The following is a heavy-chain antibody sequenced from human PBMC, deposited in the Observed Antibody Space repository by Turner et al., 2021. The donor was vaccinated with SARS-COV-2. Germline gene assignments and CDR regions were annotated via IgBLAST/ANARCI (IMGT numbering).Heavy chain of an antibody. J-gene: IGHJ4*02. V-gene: IGHV4-39*01. Sequence: QLQLQEPGPGLVKPSETLSLTCAVSGGSISTTNHHWGWIRPPPGKGLEWIGSISYTGRTFYTPSLKSRVTLSMDTSKNHFSLKVTSVTAADTAVYYCARQGGVDYWGQGTLVTVSS. CDR1: GGSISTTNHH. CDR2: ISYTGRT. CDR3: ARQGGVDY.